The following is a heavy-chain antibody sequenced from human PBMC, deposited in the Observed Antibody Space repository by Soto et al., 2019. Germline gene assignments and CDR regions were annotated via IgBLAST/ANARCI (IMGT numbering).Heavy chain of an antibody. D-gene: IGHD3-16*02. CDR2: IFSTGTA. CDR3: ARDIDFGMDV. J-gene: IGHJ6*02. V-gene: IGHV4-30-4*01. CDR1: DGSISSNNYY. Sequence: SETLSLTCTVSDGSISSNNYYWSWIRQPPGKGLEWIGYIFSTGTAYYNPSLQSRVTISLDMSKNQFSLKLSSVTAADTAAYYCARDIDFGMDVWGQGTTVTVSS.